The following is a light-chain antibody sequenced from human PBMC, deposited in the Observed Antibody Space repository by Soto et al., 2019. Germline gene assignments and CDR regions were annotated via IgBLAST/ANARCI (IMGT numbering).Light chain of an antibody. V-gene: IGLV2-23*01. J-gene: IGLJ1*01. Sequence: QSVLTQPASVSGSPGQSITISCTGTSSDVGSYNLVSWYQQHPGKAPKLMIYEGSKRPSGVSNRFSGSKSGNTASLTISGLQAEDEADYYCCSYAGSSSYVVGAGKKVTV. CDR3: CSYAGSSSYV. CDR1: SSDVGSYNL. CDR2: EGS.